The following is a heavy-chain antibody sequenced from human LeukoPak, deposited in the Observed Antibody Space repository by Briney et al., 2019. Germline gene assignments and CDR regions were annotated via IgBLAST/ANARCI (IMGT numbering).Heavy chain of an antibody. Sequence: AGGVLRTFCGAFGFTLSWFGQAWVRQAPGQGAGGGAVISYDGSNKYYADSVKGRFTISRDNSKNTLYLQMNSLRAEDTAVYYCAKVLDLPFNFDYWGRGTLVTVSS. CDR1: GFTLSWFG. V-gene: IGHV3-30*18. D-gene: IGHD3-3*01. J-gene: IGHJ4*02. CDR2: ISYDGSNK. CDR3: AKVLDLPFNFDY.